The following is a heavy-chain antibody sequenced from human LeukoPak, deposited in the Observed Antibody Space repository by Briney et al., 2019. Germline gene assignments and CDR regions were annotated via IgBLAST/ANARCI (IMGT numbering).Heavy chain of an antibody. D-gene: IGHD2-21*02. CDR2: INPSGGST. V-gene: IGHV1-46*01. Sequence: ASVKVSCKASGYTFTSYYMHWVRQAPGQGLEWMGIINPSGGSTTYAQILQGRVTMTRDTSTSTVYMELSSLRSEDMAVYYCVRVVTPSAYDIWGQGTMVTVSS. CDR1: GYTFTSYY. CDR3: VRVVTPSAYDI. J-gene: IGHJ3*02.